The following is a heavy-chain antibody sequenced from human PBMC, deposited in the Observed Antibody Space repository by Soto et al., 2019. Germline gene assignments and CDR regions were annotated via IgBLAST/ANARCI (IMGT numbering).Heavy chain of an antibody. J-gene: IGHJ3*02. CDR1: GGTFSSYA. D-gene: IGHD3-10*01. V-gene: IGHV1-69*13. CDR2: IIPIFGTV. Sequence: ASVKVSCKASGGTFSSYAISWVRQAPGQGLEWMGGIIPIFGTVNYAQKFQGRVTITADESTSTAYMELSSLRSEDTAVYYCARDYGSGSINDAFDIWGQGTMVTVSS. CDR3: ARDYGSGSINDAFDI.